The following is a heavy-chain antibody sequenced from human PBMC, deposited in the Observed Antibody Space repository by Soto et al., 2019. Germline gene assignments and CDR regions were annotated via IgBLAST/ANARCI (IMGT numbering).Heavy chain of an antibody. V-gene: IGHV1-46*01. CDR3: AKGGGYVGWFDP. Sequence: QVQLVQSGAEVKKPGASVKVSCKASGFTFTSYYMHWVRQAPGQGLEWMGIINPSGGSTSYAQKFQGRDTMTRDTSTSTVSMELSSLRSEDTAVYYCAKGGGYVGWFDPWGQGTLVTVSS. CDR2: INPSGGST. D-gene: IGHD5-12*01. J-gene: IGHJ5*02. CDR1: GFTFTSYY.